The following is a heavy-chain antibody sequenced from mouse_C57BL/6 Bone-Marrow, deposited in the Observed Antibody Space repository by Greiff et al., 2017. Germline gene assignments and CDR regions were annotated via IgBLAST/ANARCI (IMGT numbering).Heavy chain of an antibody. CDR1: GYTFTSYW. V-gene: IGHV1-69*01. J-gene: IGHJ2*01. CDR2: IDPSDSYT. CDR3: ARSGYYDY. D-gene: IGHD2-3*01. Sequence: QVQLQQPGAELVMPGASVKLSCKASGYTFTSYWMHWVKQRPGQGLEWIGEIDPSDSYTNYNQKVKGKSTLTVDKSSSTAYRQLSSLTSEDSAVYYCARSGYYDYWGQGTTLTVSS.